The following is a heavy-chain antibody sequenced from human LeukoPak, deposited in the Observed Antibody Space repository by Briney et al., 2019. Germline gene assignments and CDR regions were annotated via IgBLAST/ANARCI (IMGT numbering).Heavy chain of an antibody. CDR2: IASDGSHT. D-gene: IGHD2-21*01. CDR3: ARERQDTILHSGAFDI. V-gene: IGHV3-30-3*01. J-gene: IGHJ3*02. CDR1: GFTFSTYF. Sequence: GRSLRLSCAASGFTFSTYFMPWVPQAPGKVLEWAADIASDGSHTFYVESVKGRFTISRDNSKNTLYLQMNSLRAEDTAVYFCARERQDTILHSGAFDIWGQGTMVTVSS.